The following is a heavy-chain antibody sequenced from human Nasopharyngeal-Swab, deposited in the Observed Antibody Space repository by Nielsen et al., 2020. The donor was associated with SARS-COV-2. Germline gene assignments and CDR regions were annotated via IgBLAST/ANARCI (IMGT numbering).Heavy chain of an antibody. V-gene: IGHV1-69*04. CDR3: AREGGTRDGFDP. Sequence: SLKVSCKASGYSFTSSDISWVRQAPGQGLEWMGRIIPILGIANYAQKFQGRVTITADKSTSTAYMELSSLRSEDTAVYYCAREGGTRDGFDPWGQGTLVTVSS. J-gene: IGHJ5*02. CDR2: IIPILGIA. D-gene: IGHD2-15*01. CDR1: GYSFTSSD.